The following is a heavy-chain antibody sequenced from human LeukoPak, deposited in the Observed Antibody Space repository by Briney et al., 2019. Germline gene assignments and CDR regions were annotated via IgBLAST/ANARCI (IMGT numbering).Heavy chain of an antibody. V-gene: IGHV4-39*01. CDR3: ARRRFSSGWYPFDY. CDR1: GGSISSSSYY. CDR2: IYYSGST. Sequence: SETLSLTCTVSGGSISSSSYYWGWLRQPPGKGLEWVGSIYYSGSTYDNPSLKSRVTITEDTSKNQFSLKLSSVTAADTAVYYCARRRFSSGWYPFDYWGQGTLVTVSS. D-gene: IGHD6-19*01. J-gene: IGHJ4*02.